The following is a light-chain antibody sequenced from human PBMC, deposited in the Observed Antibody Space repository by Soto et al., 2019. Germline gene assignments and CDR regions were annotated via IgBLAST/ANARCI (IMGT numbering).Light chain of an antibody. CDR3: QQRSKWPLT. Sequence: EIVLTQSPVTLSLSPGERATLSCRASLSVSTSLDWYQQKPGQSPRLLIYDAAHRATGIPVRFSGGGSGTDFTLTISRLEPEDSAVYYCQQRSKWPLTFGGGNKVEIK. CDR2: DAA. J-gene: IGKJ4*01. CDR1: LSVSTS. V-gene: IGKV3-11*01.